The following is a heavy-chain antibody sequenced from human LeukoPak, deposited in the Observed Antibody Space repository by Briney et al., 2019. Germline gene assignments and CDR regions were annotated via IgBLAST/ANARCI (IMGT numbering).Heavy chain of an antibody. Sequence: ASVKVSCKASGYTFTGYYMHWVRQATGQGLEWMGWMNPNSGNTGYAQKFQGRVTMTRNTSISTAYMELSSLRSEDTAVYYCARGTIGYSYGYEGYYFDYWGQGTLVTVSS. J-gene: IGHJ4*02. V-gene: IGHV1-8*02. CDR2: MNPNSGNT. CDR3: ARGTIGYSYGYEGYYFDY. CDR1: GYTFTGYY. D-gene: IGHD5-18*01.